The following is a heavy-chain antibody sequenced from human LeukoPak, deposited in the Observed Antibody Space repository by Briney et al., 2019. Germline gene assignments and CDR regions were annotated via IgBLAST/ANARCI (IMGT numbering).Heavy chain of an antibody. CDR3: ARRGYSSTWNVFYLDY. Sequence: ASVKVSCATSGYTFTNYGINWVRQAPGQGLEWMGWIDAYNGNTNYAQKVQDRVTTTTDRSTNTVYMELRSLTSDDTAFYYCARRGYSSTWNVFYLDYWGQGTLVTVSS. CDR1: GYTFTNYG. V-gene: IGHV1-18*01. D-gene: IGHD6-13*01. J-gene: IGHJ4*02. CDR2: IDAYNGNT.